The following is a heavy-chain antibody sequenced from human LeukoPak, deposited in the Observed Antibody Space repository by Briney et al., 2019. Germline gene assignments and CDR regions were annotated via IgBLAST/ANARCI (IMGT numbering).Heavy chain of an antibody. D-gene: IGHD3-3*01. CDR1: GFTFSNYW. V-gene: IGHV3-7*01. Sequence: PGGSLRLSCAASGFTFSNYWMRWVRQAPGKGLEWVADIEQDGGEKYYVDSVKGRFTISRDNAKNSLYLQMSSLRAEDTAVYYCARTARSYSYDVWSGYSADWGQGTLVTVSS. CDR2: IEQDGGEK. J-gene: IGHJ4*02. CDR3: ARTARSYSYDVWSGYSAD.